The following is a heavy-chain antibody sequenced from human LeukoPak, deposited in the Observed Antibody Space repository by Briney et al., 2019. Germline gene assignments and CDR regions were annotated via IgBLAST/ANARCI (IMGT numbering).Heavy chain of an antibody. CDR2: TRNKANNYAT. D-gene: IGHD4-23*01. J-gene: IGHJ4*02. CDR3: TRWRSGTSD. Sequence: GGSLRLSCAASGLTFSGYDMHWVRQAPGKGLEWVGHTRNKANNYATDYAASVKGRFTISRDDSRNSVYLQMNSLKTEDTAVYYCTRWRSGTSDWGQGTLVTVSS. V-gene: IGHV3-72*01. CDR1: GLTFSGYD.